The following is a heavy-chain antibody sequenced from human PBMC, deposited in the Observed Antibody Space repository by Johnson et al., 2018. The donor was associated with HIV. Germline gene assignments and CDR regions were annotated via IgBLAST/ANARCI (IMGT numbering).Heavy chain of an antibody. V-gene: IGHV3-30*19. D-gene: IGHD3-22*01. J-gene: IGHJ3*02. CDR2: ISYDGSNK. CDR3: TRVARGDSSGHDAFDI. Sequence: QVLLVESGGGVVQPGGSLRLSCAASRFTFSSYGMHWVRQAPGKGLEWVAFISYDGSNKYYADSVKGRFTISRDNSKNTLYLQMNSLRAGDTAVYYCTRVARGDSSGHDAFDILGQGTMVTVSS. CDR1: RFTFSSYG.